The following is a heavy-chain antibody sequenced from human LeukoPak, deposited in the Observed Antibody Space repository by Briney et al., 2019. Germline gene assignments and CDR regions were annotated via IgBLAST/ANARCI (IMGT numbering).Heavy chain of an antibody. CDR1: GFTFSSYA. CDR3: AAGNGGNSFIVWY. D-gene: IGHD4-23*01. J-gene: IGHJ4*02. V-gene: IGHV3-30*04. CDR2: ISYDGSNK. Sequence: GGSLRLSCAASGFTFSSYAMHWVRQAPGKGLEWVAVISYDGSNKYYADSVKGRFTISRDNSKNTLYLQTNSLRAEDTAVYYCAAGNGGNSFIVWYWGQGTLVTVSS.